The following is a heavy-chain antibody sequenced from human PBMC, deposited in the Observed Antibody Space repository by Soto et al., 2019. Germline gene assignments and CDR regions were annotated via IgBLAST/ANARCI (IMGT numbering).Heavy chain of an antibody. CDR2: IKQDGSEK. CDR3: ARESITTIATLFAF. CDR1: GFTFSSYW. Sequence: GGSLRLSCAGSGFTFSSYWMSWVRQAPGKGLEWVANIKQDGSEKYYVDSVKGRFTISRDNAKNSLYLQMNSLRAEDTAVYYCARESITTIATLFAFWGQGTLVTVSS. J-gene: IGHJ4*02. V-gene: IGHV3-7*03. D-gene: IGHD3-3*01.